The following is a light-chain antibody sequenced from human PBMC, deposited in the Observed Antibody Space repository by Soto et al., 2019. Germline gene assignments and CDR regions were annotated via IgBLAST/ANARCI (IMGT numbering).Light chain of an antibody. Sequence: DIQMTQSPSSLSASVGDRVTITCRASQSISSYLNWYQQKPGKAPKLLIYAASSLQSGVPSRFRGSGSGTDFTLTISSLQPADFATYYCQQSYSTPTTFGQGTKLEIK. CDR2: AAS. CDR3: QQSYSTPTT. V-gene: IGKV1-39*01. J-gene: IGKJ2*01. CDR1: QSISSY.